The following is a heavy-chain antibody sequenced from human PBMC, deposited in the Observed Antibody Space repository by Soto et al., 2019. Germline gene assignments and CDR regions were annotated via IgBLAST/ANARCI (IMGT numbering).Heavy chain of an antibody. Sequence: GDSVQVSCKASGGTFSSYAISWVRQTPGQGLEWMGGIIPIFGTANYAQKFQGRVTITANESTSTAYMELSSLRSEDTAVYYCASKAPPRYCSGGSCYSLRAYYYYGMDVWGQGTTVTVSS. CDR3: ASKAPPRYCSGGSCYSLRAYYYYGMDV. D-gene: IGHD2-15*01. J-gene: IGHJ6*02. CDR1: GGTFSSYA. CDR2: IIPIFGTA. V-gene: IGHV1-69*13.